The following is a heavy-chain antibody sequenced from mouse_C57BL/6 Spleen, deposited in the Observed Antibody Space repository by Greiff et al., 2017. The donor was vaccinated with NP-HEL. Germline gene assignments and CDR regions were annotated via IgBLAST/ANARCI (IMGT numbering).Heavy chain of an antibody. CDR2: IYPGDGDT. Sequence: VQLQQSGAELVKPGASVKISCKASGYAFSSYWMNWVKQRPGKGLEWIGQIYPGDGDTNYNGKFKGKATLTADKSSSTAYMQLSSLTSEDSAVYFCARLESNSWYFDVWGTGTTVTVSS. CDR1: GYAFSSYW. V-gene: IGHV1-80*01. J-gene: IGHJ1*03. CDR3: ARLESNSWYFDV. D-gene: IGHD2-5*01.